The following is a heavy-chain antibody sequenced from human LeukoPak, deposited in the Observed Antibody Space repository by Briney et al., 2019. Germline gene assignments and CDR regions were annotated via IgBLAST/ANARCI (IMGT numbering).Heavy chain of an antibody. CDR3: ARATNIWFGELYFDY. CDR2: ISSSSSYT. J-gene: IGHJ4*02. V-gene: IGHV3-11*05. CDR1: GFTFSDYY. D-gene: IGHD3-10*01. Sequence: PGGALRLSCAASGFTFSDYYMSWIRQAPGKGLEWVSYISSSSSYTNYADSVKGRFTISRDNAKNSLYLQMNSLRAEDTAVYYCARATNIWFGELYFDYWGQGTLVT.